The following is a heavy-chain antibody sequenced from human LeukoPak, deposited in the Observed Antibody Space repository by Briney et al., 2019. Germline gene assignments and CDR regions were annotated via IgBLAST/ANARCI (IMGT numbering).Heavy chain of an antibody. CDR1: GFTFSSYA. CDR3: AKAGSHSYFEY. D-gene: IGHD1-26*01. V-gene: IGHV3-23*01. CDR2: ISGGGGTST. Sequence: PGGSPRLSCAASGFTFSSYAMNWVRQAPGKGLVWVSAISGGGGTSTYYADSVQGRFTISRDNSKNTLYLQMNSLRAEDTAVHYCAKAGSHSYFEYWGQGALVTVSS. J-gene: IGHJ4*02.